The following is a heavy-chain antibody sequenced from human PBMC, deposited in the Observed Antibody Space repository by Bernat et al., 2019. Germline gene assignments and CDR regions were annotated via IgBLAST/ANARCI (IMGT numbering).Heavy chain of an antibody. Sequence: QVHLVQSGAEEKKPGASLNISCKASAYPFSAYTIHWVRQAPGQRLEWMGWINAGNGNTKYSQRFQGRVTFTRDTSAKTAYMGLSSLRSEDTAVYYCVRALDDYAAFDIWGQGTMVNVFS. D-gene: IGHD4-17*01. V-gene: IGHV1-3*05. J-gene: IGHJ3*02. CDR2: INAGNGNT. CDR1: AYPFSAYT. CDR3: VRALDDYAAFDI.